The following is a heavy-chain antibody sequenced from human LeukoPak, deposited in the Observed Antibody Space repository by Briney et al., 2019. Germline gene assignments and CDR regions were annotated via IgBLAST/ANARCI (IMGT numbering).Heavy chain of an antibody. CDR2: INHSGST. Sequence: SETLSLTCTVSGGSISSSSYYWSWIRQPPGKGLEWIGEINHSGSTNYNPSLKSRVTISVDTSKNQFSLKLSSVTAADTAVYYCARVRSSSSVVDYWGQGTLVTVSS. CDR1: GGSISSSSYY. CDR3: ARVRSSSSVVDY. D-gene: IGHD6-6*01. J-gene: IGHJ4*02. V-gene: IGHV4-39*07.